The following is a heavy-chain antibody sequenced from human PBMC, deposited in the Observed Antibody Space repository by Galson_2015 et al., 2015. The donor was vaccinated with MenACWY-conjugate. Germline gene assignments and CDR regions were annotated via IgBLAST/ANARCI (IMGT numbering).Heavy chain of an antibody. Sequence: SLRLSCAASGFTFSTYRMHWVRQTPGKGLEWVSSISGDSLYIYYADSMRGRFTISRDNAKNSLYLQMNSLRTEDTAVYYCARSNYYDGGGPVCLNWGQGTLVTVSS. D-gene: IGHD3-22*01. CDR1: GFTFSTYR. J-gene: IGHJ1*01. CDR2: ISGDSLYI. CDR3: ARSNYYDGGGPVCLN. V-gene: IGHV3-21*01.